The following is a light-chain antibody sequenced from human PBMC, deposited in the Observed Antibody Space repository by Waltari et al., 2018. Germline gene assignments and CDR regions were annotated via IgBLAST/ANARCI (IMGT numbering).Light chain of an antibody. J-gene: IGKJ4*01. Sequence: DIVMTQSPDSLAVSLGERATINCKSRKSVLYSSNNKNYLAWYQQKPGQPPKLLVYWASTRESGVPDRFSGYGSGTDFILTISSLQIEDVAVYYCQQYFSTPLTFGGGTKVEI. CDR2: WAS. V-gene: IGKV4-1*01. CDR3: QQYFSTPLT. CDR1: KSVLYSSNNKNY.